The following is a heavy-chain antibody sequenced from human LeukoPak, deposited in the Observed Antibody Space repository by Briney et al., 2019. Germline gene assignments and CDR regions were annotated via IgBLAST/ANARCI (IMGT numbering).Heavy chain of an antibody. CDR2: ISGSGGST. D-gene: IGHD3-22*01. CDR1: GFTFSSYA. Sequence: GGSLRLSCAASGFTFSSYAMSWVRQAPGKGLEWVSAISGSGGSTYYADSVKGRFTISRDNSKNTLYLQMNSLRAEDTAVYYCAKDLLRGYYSSLFDCWGQGTLVTVSS. J-gene: IGHJ4*01. V-gene: IGHV3-23*01. CDR3: AKDLLRGYYSSLFDC.